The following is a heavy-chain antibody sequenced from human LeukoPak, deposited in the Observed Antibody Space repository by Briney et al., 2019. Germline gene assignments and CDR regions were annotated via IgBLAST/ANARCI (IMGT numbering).Heavy chain of an antibody. Sequence: PGGALRLSCAASGFTFSSYSMNWVRQAPGKGLEWVSSISSSSSYIYYADSVKGRFTISRDNAKNSLYLQMNSLRAEDTAVYYCARDKRYCSSTSCYSVADKEPYYYGMDVWGQGTTVTVSS. J-gene: IGHJ6*02. CDR2: ISSSSSYI. D-gene: IGHD2-2*01. V-gene: IGHV3-21*01. CDR3: ARDKRYCSSTSCYSVADKEPYYYGMDV. CDR1: GFTFSSYS.